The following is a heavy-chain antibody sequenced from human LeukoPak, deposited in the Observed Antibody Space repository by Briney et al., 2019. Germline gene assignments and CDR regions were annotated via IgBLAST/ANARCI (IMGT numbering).Heavy chain of an antibody. D-gene: IGHD4-23*01. CDR3: AREDGNHLGVAFYI. CDR2: IYCSGST. V-gene: IGHV4-39*07. Sequence: PSETLSLTCAASGGSFSSSSYYWGCLRQPPGKGLEWIVSIYCSGSTYYNPSLKRLTTTSVNTTKNQYSLMLSSVTAATPADYFCAREDGNHLGVAFYILGQGKMGTGSS. CDR1: GGSFSSSSYY. J-gene: IGHJ3*02.